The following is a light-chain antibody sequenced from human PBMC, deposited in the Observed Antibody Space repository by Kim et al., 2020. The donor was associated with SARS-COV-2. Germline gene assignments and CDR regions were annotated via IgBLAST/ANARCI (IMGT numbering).Light chain of an antibody. CDR1: NIGSKS. CDR2: YNN. CDR3: QVWDSNSDHGV. V-gene: IGLV3-21*04. Sequence: APGKTARITCGGNNIGSKSVHWYQQKPGQAPVLVIYYNNDRPSGIPERFSGSNSGNTATLTISRVEAGDEADYYCQVWDSNSDHGVFGGGTQLTVL. J-gene: IGLJ7*01.